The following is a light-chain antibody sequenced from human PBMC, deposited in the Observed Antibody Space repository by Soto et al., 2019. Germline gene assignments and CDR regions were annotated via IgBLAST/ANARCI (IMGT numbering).Light chain of an antibody. CDR1: SSNIGTNY. CDR2: DND. Sequence: QSVLTQPPSVSAAPGQKVTISCSGSSSNIGTNYVSWYQHLPGTAPKLLIYDNDKRPSGIPDRFSGSKSGTSATLGITGLQTGDETDYYCATWQSSLTGGWVFGGGTKLTVL. CDR3: ATWQSSLTGGWV. V-gene: IGLV1-51*01. J-gene: IGLJ3*02.